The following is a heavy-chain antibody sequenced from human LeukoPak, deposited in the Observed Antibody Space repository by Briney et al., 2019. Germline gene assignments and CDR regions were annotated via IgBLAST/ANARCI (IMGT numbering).Heavy chain of an antibody. D-gene: IGHD3-22*01. CDR2: ISGSGGST. CDR1: GFTFSSYA. J-gene: IGHJ4*02. CDR3: AKDHFHRYYYDSSGYYPFDY. V-gene: IGHV3-23*01. Sequence: QFGGSLRLSCAASGFTFSSYATSWVRQAPGKGLEWVSAISGSGGSTYYADSVKGRFTISRDNSKNTLYLQMNSLRAEDTAVYYCAKDHFHRYYYDSSGYYPFDYWGQGTLVTVSS.